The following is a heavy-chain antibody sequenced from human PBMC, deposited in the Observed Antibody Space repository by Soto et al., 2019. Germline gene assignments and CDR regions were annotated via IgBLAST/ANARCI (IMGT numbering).Heavy chain of an antibody. CDR2: IYYSGST. CDR3: AREIIVAGGWFDS. J-gene: IGHJ5*01. V-gene: IGHV4-61*01. Sequence: PSETLSLTCTVSGGSVSSGSYYWSWIRQPPGKGLEWIGYIYYSGSTNYNPSLKSRVTISVDTSKNQFSLKLSSVTAADTAVYYCAREIIVAGGWFDSSGQGTLVTVSS. CDR1: GGSVSSGSYY. D-gene: IGHD2-15*01.